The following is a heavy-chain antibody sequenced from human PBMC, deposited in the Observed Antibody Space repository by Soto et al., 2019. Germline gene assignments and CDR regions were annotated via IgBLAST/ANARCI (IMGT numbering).Heavy chain of an antibody. Sequence: QVQLVESGGGVVQPGRSLRLSCAASGFTFSSYGMHWVRQAPGKGLEWVAVISYDGSNKYYADSVKGRFTISRDNSKNTLYLQMNSLRAEDTAVYYFATGPSPYDSSGYNDWGQGTLVTVSS. D-gene: IGHD3-22*01. J-gene: IGHJ4*02. CDR2: ISYDGSNK. V-gene: IGHV3-30*03. CDR1: GFTFSSYG. CDR3: ATGPSPYDSSGYND.